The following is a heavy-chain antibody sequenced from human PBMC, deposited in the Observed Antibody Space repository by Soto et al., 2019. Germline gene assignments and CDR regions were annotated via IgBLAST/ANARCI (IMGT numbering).Heavy chain of an antibody. CDR2: ISYDGSNK. CDR1: GFTFSSYG. J-gene: IGHJ5*02. D-gene: IGHD3-22*01. V-gene: IGHV3-30*18. Sequence: PGGSLRLSCAASGFTFSSYGMHWVRQAPGKGLEWVAVISYDGSNKYYADSVKGRFTISRDNSKNTLYLQMNSLRAEDTAVYYCAKESWDNTYYYDSSGYYNWFDPWGQGTLVTVSS. CDR3: AKESWDNTYYYDSSGYYNWFDP.